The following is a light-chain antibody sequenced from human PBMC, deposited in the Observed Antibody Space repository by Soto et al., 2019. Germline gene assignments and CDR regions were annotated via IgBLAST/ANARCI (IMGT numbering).Light chain of an antibody. CDR3: QQHANYPST. CDR1: RNIGSW. CDR2: KAS. V-gene: IGKV1-5*03. J-gene: IGKJ4*01. Sequence: QMTQSPSTLSASIGDIVTSTCRVSRNIGSWVAWYQQKAGKAPNLLIYKASTLEAGLASRFSGSASGTEFTLTIISLQPDDFATDDGQQHANYPSTVGGGTEVDIK.